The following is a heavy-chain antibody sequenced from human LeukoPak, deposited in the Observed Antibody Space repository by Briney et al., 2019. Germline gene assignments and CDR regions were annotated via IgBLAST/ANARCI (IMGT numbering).Heavy chain of an antibody. Sequence: GGSLRLSCAASGFTFSSYAISWVRQAPGKGLEWVSAISGSGGSTYYADSVKGRFTISRDNSKNTLYLQMNSLRTEDTAVYYCAKSDSGYPYYFDYWGQGTLVTVSS. CDR2: ISGSGGST. D-gene: IGHD5-12*01. V-gene: IGHV3-23*01. J-gene: IGHJ4*02. CDR3: AKSDSGYPYYFDY. CDR1: GFTFSSYA.